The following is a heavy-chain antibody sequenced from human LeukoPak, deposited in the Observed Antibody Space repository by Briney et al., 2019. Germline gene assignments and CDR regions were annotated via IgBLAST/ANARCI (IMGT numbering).Heavy chain of an antibody. CDR2: LFGGGNT. D-gene: IGHD6-19*01. J-gene: IGHJ4*02. CDR3: VGDLLGSGWFEDFDY. CDR1: GFTFSSNY. Sequence: GGSLRLSCAASGFTFSSNYMSWVRQAPGKGLEWVSALFGGGNTCYTYSVRGRFASSRDRNTIYLQMHSLRANDTAVYYCVGDLLGSGWFEDFDYWGQGTLVTVSS. V-gene: IGHV3-53*01.